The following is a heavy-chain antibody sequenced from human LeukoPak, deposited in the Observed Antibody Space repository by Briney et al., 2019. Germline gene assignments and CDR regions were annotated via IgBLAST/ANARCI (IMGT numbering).Heavy chain of an antibody. Sequence: GASVKVSCKASGYTFTSYAMNWVRQAPGQGLEWMGWINTNTGNPTYAQGFTGRFVFSLDTSVSTAYLQISSLKAEDTAVYYCAREGSFDPFHYGMDVWGQGTTVTVSS. D-gene: IGHD6-13*01. V-gene: IGHV7-4-1*02. J-gene: IGHJ6*02. CDR3: AREGSFDPFHYGMDV. CDR2: INTNTGNP. CDR1: GYTFTSYA.